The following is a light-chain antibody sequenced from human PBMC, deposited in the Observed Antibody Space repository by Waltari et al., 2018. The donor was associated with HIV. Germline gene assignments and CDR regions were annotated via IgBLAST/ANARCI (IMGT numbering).Light chain of an antibody. CDR2: DVS. V-gene: IGLV2-14*03. CDR1: SSDDGRYNY. J-gene: IGLJ2*01. CDR3: SSYTSSRTVV. Sequence: QSALTQPASVSGSPGQSITLSCTGASSDDGRYNYVSWYQHHPGKAPKLIIYDVSNRPSGVSNRFSGSKSGTTASLTISGLQAEDEADYYCSSYTSSRTVVFGGGTKLTVL.